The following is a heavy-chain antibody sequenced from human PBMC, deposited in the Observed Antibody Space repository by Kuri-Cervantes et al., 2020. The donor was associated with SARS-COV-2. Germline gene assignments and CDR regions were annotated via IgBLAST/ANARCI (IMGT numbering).Heavy chain of an antibody. CDR1: GFTFSSYE. CDR3: TTDISCSGGSCYFDYYYGMDV. Sequence: GESLKISCAASGFTFSSYEMNWVRQAPGKGLEWVSYISSSGSTIYYADSVKGRFTISRDNAKNSLYLQMNSLRAEDTAVYYCTTDISCSGGSCYFDYYYGMDVWGQGTTVTVSS. V-gene: IGHV3-48*03. D-gene: IGHD2-15*01. CDR2: ISSSGSTI. J-gene: IGHJ6*02.